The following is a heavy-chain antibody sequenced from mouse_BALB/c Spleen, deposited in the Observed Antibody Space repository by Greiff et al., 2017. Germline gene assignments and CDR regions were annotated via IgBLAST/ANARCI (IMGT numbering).Heavy chain of an antibody. CDR1: GYTFTDYA. CDR2: ISTYYGDA. D-gene: IGHD1-1*01. CDR3: ARSYGSSYGWYFDV. Sequence: QVQLQQSGAELVRPGVSVKISCKGSGYTFTDYAMHWVKQSHAKSLEWIGVISTYYGDASYNQKFKGKATMTVDKSSSTAYMELARLTSEDSAIYYCARSYGSSYGWYFDVWGAGTTVTVSA. J-gene: IGHJ1*01. V-gene: IGHV1S137*01.